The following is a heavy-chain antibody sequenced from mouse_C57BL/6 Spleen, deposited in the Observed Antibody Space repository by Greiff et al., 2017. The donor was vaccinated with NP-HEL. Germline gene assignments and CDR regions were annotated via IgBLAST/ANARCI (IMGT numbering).Heavy chain of an antibody. CDR3: ARRYYYGSSYGYFDV. Sequence: EVKLQESGPVLVKPGASVKMSCKASGYTFTDYYMNWVKQSHGKSLEWIGVINPYNGGTSYNQKFKGKATLTVDKSSSTAYMELNSLTSEDSAVYYCARRYYYGSSYGYFDVWGTGTTVTVSS. D-gene: IGHD1-1*01. CDR2: INPYNGGT. J-gene: IGHJ1*03. CDR1: GYTFTDYY. V-gene: IGHV1-19*01.